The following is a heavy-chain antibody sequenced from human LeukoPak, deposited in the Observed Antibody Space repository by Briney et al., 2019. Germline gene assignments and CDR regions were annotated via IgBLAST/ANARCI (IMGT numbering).Heavy chain of an antibody. CDR1: GDSVSSNSAA. CDR2: TYYRSKWYT. J-gene: IGHJ4*02. CDR3: ARSTGPIDY. D-gene: IGHD1-1*01. V-gene: IGHV6-1*01. Sequence: SQTLSLTCAISGDSVSSNSAAWNCIRQSPSRGLEWLGRTYYRSKWYTYYAVSVKSRISINRDTSKNQISLQLNSVTPEYTAVHYCARSTGPIDYWGQGTLVTVSS.